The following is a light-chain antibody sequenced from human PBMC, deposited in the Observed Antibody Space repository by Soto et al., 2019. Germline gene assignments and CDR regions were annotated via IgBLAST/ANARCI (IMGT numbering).Light chain of an antibody. V-gene: IGKV3-20*01. CDR3: HQYGSSPQT. Sequence: EIVLTQSPATLSLSPGERATLSCRASQSISGYLAWYQQKPGQAPRLLIYGASSRATGIPDRFTGSGSGTDFTLTISRLEPEDFAVFYCHQYGSSPQTFGQGTRLEIK. J-gene: IGKJ5*01. CDR1: QSISGY. CDR2: GAS.